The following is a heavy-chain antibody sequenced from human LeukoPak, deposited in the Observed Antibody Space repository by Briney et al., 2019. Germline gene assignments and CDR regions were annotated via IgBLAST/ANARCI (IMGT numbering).Heavy chain of an antibody. CDR3: ATLSRDGYKNWYFDL. CDR1: GYSFTSYW. D-gene: IGHD5-24*01. V-gene: IGHV5-51*01. Sequence: GESLKISCKGSGYSFTSYWIGWVRQMPGKGLEWMGIIYPGDSDTRYSPSFQGQVTISADKSISTAYLQWSSLKASDTAMYYCATLSRDGYKNWYFDLWGRGTLVTVPS. J-gene: IGHJ2*01. CDR2: IYPGDSDT.